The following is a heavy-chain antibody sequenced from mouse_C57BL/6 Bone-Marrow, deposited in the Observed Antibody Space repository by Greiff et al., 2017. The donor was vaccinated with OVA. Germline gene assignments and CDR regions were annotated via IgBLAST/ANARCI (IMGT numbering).Heavy chain of an antibody. V-gene: IGHV1-19*01. D-gene: IGHD2-3*01. CDR2: INPYNGGT. CDR3: VYDGYFPWFAY. CDR1: GYTFTDYY. Sequence: VQLQQSGPVLVKPGASVKMSCKASGYTFTDYYMNWVKQSHGKSLEWIGVINPYNGGTSYNQQFKGKATLTVDKSSSTAYMELNSLTSEDSAVYYCVYDGYFPWFAYWGQGTLVTVSA. J-gene: IGHJ3*01.